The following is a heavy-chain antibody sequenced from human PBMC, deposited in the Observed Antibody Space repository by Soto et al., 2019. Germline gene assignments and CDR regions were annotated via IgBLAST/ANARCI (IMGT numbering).Heavy chain of an antibody. J-gene: IGHJ6*02. D-gene: IGHD5-18*01. CDR3: ARLMRYSYRGGMDV. Sequence: PGGSLRLSCAASGFTVSGNYMSWVRQAPGKGLEWVSVIYSGGSTYYADSVKGRFTISRDNSKNTLYLQMNSLRAEDTAVYYCARLMRYSYRGGMDVWGQGTTVTVSS. CDR2: IYSGGST. CDR1: GFTVSGNY. V-gene: IGHV3-53*01.